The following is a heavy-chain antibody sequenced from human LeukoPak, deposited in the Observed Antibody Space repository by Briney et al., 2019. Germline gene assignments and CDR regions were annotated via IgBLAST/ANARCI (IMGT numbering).Heavy chain of an antibody. Sequence: TSETHSPVYPVSGATLSSSTYYWGWIRQPPGKGLEWIGSISYSGSTYYNPSLKSRLTISVDTSKNQFSLKLSSVTAADTAVYYCATLPGRSLCYMDVWG. CDR2: ISYSGST. CDR3: ATLPGRSLCYMDV. V-gene: IGHV4-39*07. D-gene: IGHD1-14*01. J-gene: IGHJ6*03. CDR1: GATLSSSTYY.